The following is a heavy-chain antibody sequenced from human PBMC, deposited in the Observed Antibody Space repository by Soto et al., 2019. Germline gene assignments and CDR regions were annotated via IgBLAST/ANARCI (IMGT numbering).Heavy chain of an antibody. CDR3: AREQSGEIMTMTDAFDI. D-gene: IGHD3-16*01. J-gene: IGHJ3*02. Sequence: ASVKVSCKASGYTFTSYGISWVRQAPGQRLEWMGWINAGNGHTQYPQRFQGRVTITRDTSANIAYMEVSSLRSEDTALYYCAREQSGEIMTMTDAFDIWGQGTMVTVSS. CDR1: GYTFTSYG. V-gene: IGHV1-3*01. CDR2: INAGNGHT.